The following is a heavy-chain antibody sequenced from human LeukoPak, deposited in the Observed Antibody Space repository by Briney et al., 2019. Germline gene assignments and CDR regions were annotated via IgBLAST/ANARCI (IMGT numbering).Heavy chain of an antibody. V-gene: IGHV4-34*01. CDR1: GGSFSAYY. CDR3: ARDLNGDPLGYYYMDV. CDR2: INHSGGT. D-gene: IGHD4-17*01. Sequence: KPSETLSLTCAVYGGSFSAYYWSWIRQPPGKGLEWIGEINHSGGTNYNPSLKSRVTISVDTSKNQFSLKLSSVTAADTAVYYCARDLNGDPLGYYYMDVWGKGTTVTVSS. J-gene: IGHJ6*03.